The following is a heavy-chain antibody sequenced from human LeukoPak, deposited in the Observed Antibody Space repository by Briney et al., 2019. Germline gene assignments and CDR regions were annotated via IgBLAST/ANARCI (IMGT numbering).Heavy chain of an antibody. CDR3: ATPPLVTWFDP. Sequence: GGSLRLSCAASGFTFSTYSMNWVRQAPGKGLEWVSYISSSSSTIYYADSVKGRFTISRDNAKNSLYLQMNSLRAEDTAVYYCATPPLVTWFDPWGQGTLVTVSS. V-gene: IGHV3-48*04. D-gene: IGHD4-23*01. CDR2: ISSSSSTI. J-gene: IGHJ5*02. CDR1: GFTFSTYS.